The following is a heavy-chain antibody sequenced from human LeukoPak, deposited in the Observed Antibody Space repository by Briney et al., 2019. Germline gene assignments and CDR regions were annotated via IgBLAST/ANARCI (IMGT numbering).Heavy chain of an antibody. J-gene: IGHJ5*02. D-gene: IGHD3-10*01. CDR3: AKTGNYHHNWFDP. Sequence: GGSLRLSCAASGFTFSSYTMHWVRQAPGKGLEWAAVISFDGSNKYYVDSVKGRFTISRDSSKNTLFLQMNSLRTEDTAVYYCAKTGNYHHNWFDPWGQGTLVTVSS. V-gene: IGHV3-30*18. CDR1: GFTFSSYT. CDR2: ISFDGSNK.